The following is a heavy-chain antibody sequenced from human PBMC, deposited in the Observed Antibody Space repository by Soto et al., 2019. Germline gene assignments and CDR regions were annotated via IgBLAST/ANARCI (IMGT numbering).Heavy chain of an antibody. J-gene: IGHJ6*02. CDR2: VSSSSSTI. CDR3: AREVVRVGGVNGMDV. D-gene: IGHD2-15*01. Sequence: GGSLRLSCAASGFTCGSYSMKWVREARGERVERVAYVSSSSSTIYYADSVKGRFTISRDNAKNSLYLQMNSLRAEDTAIYYCAREVVRVGGVNGMDVWGQGTTVTVSS. CDR1: GFTCGSYS. V-gene: IGHV3-48*01.